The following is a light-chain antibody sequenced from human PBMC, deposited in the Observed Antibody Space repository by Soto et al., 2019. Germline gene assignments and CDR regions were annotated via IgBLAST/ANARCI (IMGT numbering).Light chain of an antibody. CDR2: SDD. CDR1: NSTIGRYS. Sequence: QSALTQPPSLSGTPGRRVTFSFPGGNSTIGRYSVNWYQHFPGTAPKILIYSDDERPSGVPDRFSGSKSGTSASLAISGLQSEDEAEYYCAAWDDNLNGPLFGGGTKLTVL. CDR3: AAWDDNLNGPL. V-gene: IGLV1-44*01. J-gene: IGLJ3*02.